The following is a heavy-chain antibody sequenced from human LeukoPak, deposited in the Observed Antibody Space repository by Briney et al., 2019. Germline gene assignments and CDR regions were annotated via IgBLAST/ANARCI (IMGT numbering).Heavy chain of an antibody. CDR1: GYSFTSYW. CDR2: IYPGDSDT. D-gene: IGHD6-6*01. J-gene: IGHJ6*03. Sequence: GESLKISCKGSGYSFTSYWIGWVRQMPGKGLEGLGIIYPGDSDTRYSPSFQGQVTISADKSISTAYLQWSSLKASDTAMYYCARQIKYSSSSPPYYYYYMDVWGKGTTVTVSS. CDR3: ARQIKYSSSSPPYYYYYMDV. V-gene: IGHV5-51*01.